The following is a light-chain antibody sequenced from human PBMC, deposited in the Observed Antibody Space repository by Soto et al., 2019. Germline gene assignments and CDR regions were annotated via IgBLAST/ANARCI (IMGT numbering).Light chain of an antibody. CDR2: GAT. V-gene: IGKV1-5*02. CDR1: RSVDKW. CDR3: QQYYSFWT. Sequence: DIQMTQSPSTGSASLGDRVTIVCRASRSVDKWLAWYHQTSGKAPKLLISGATNLQTGVTSRIGGSGSGTDFTLTINNLQPEDVGHYYCQQYYSFWTFGQGTKVDIK. J-gene: IGKJ1*01.